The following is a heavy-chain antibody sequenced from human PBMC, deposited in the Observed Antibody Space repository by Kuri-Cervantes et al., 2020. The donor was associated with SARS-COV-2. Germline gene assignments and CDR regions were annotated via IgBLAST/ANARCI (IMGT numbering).Heavy chain of an antibody. V-gene: IGHV4-34*01. Sequence: SETLSLTCAVYGGSFSGFYWSWIRQPPGKGLEWIGEINHSGSANYNPSLKSRVTISVDMSKNQFSLKLSSVTAADTGVYYCARASTTIYGVLTALFSSNAFGIWGQGTMVTVSS. D-gene: IGHD3-3*01. CDR2: INHSGSA. CDR1: GGSFSGFY. CDR3: ARASTTIYGVLTALFSSNAFGI. J-gene: IGHJ3*02.